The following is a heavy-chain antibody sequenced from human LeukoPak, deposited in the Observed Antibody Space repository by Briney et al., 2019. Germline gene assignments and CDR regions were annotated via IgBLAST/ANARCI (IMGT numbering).Heavy chain of an antibody. Sequence: GESLKISCKGSGYSFTSYWISWVRQMPGKGLEWMGRIDPSDSYTNYSPSFQGHVTISADKSISTAYLQWSSLKASDTAMYYCARYSPPSSSSWSSDDYYGMDVWDKGTTVTVSS. CDR2: IDPSDSYT. V-gene: IGHV5-10-1*01. D-gene: IGHD6-13*01. J-gene: IGHJ6*04. CDR3: ARYSPPSSSSWSSDDYYGMDV. CDR1: GYSFTSYW.